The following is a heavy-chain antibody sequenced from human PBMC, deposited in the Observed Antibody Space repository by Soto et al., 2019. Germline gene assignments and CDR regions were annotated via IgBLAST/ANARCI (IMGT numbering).Heavy chain of an antibody. CDR2: ISYDGSKK. CDR3: AKPMIAAAGLIDY. D-gene: IGHD6-13*01. V-gene: IGHV3-30*18. CDR1: GFSFRTYG. Sequence: QVQLVESGGGVVQPGRSLKLSCAASGFSFRTYGMHWVRQAPGKGLEWVAVISYDGSKKYYADSVKGRFTISRDDSKNTLFLQMNSLRTEDTAVYYCAKPMIAAAGLIDYWGQGTLVTVSS. J-gene: IGHJ4*02.